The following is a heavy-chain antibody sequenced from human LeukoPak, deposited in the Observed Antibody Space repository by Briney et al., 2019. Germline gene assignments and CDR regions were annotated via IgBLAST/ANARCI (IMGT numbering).Heavy chain of an antibody. CDR3: ASGDCSGGSCYFADAFDI. V-gene: IGHV1-18*01. D-gene: IGHD2-15*01. CDR2: ISAYNGNT. Sequence: ASVKVSCKASGYTFTSYGISWVRQAPGQGLEWMGWISAYNGNTNYAQKLQGRVTMTTGTSTSTAYMELRSLRSDDTAVYYCASGDCSGGSCYFADAFDIWGQGTMVTVSS. J-gene: IGHJ3*02. CDR1: GYTFTSYG.